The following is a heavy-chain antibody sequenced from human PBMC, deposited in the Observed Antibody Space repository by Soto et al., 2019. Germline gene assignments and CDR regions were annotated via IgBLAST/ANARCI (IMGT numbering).Heavy chain of an antibody. J-gene: IGHJ4*02. D-gene: IGHD2-15*01. CDR2: ITWDGINI. V-gene: IGHV3-43*01. CDR3: AKDGIAWH. CDR1: GFPFGYYT. Sequence: PGGSLIRSSTASGFPFGYYTMHWVRHKPGKGLEWVSLITWDGINIEYADSVRGRFTISRDNSKNSLYLQMNGLRHEDTAFYYCAKDGIAWHWGQGTLVTVSS.